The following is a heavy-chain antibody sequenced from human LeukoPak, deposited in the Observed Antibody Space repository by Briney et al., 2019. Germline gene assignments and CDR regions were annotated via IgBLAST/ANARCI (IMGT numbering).Heavy chain of an antibody. Sequence: PSETLSLTCAVYGGPFSGYYWSWIRQPTGKGLAWIGEINHSGSTNYNPSLKSRVTISVDTSKNQFSLKLSSVTAADTAVYYCARERQLEAWDYWGQGTLVTVSS. CDR1: GGPFSGYY. J-gene: IGHJ4*02. CDR2: INHSGST. D-gene: IGHD6-13*01. CDR3: ARERQLEAWDY. V-gene: IGHV4-34*01.